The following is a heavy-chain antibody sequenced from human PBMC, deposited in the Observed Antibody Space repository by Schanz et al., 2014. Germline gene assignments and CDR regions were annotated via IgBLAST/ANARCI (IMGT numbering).Heavy chain of an antibody. D-gene: IGHD3-10*01. Sequence: QVQLVESGGGVVQPGGSLRLSCAASGFPFSSYALHWVRQAPGKGLERVAVISYDGVNTYYADSVKGRFTISRDNSKNTLYLQMNSLRGEDTAVYYCASPALVQGLMPEYYFDYWGQGTLVTVSS. CDR1: GFPFSSYA. V-gene: IGHV3-30-3*01. CDR3: ASPALVQGLMPEYYFDY. CDR2: ISYDGVNT. J-gene: IGHJ4*02.